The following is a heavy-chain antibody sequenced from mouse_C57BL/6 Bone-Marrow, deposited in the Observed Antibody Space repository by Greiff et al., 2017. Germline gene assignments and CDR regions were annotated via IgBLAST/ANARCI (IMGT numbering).Heavy chain of an antibody. Sequence: QFQLQQPGAELVKPGASVKMSCTASGSTFTSYWFTWVKQRPGQGLEWIGDLYPGSGSTNYNEKFKSKAKLTVDTSSSPAYMQISSLTSEDSAVYYGARQLRGWFAYWGQGTLVTVSA. CDR1: GSTFTSYW. V-gene: IGHV1-55*01. D-gene: IGHD3-2*02. CDR2: LYPGSGST. CDR3: ARQLRGWFAY. J-gene: IGHJ3*01.